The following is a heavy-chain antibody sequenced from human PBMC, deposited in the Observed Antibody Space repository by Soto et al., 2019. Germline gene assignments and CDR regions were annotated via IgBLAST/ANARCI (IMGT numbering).Heavy chain of an antibody. CDR3: ARVGAMVRGVIIPLGFDP. J-gene: IGHJ5*02. CDR2: IYYSGST. D-gene: IGHD3-10*01. Sequence: SETLSLTCTVSGGSISSGGYYWSWIRQHPGKGLEWIGYIYYSGSTYYNPSLKSRVTISVDTSKNQFSLKLSSVTAADTAVYYCARVGAMVRGVIIPLGFDPWGQGTLVT. CDR1: GGSISSGGYY. V-gene: IGHV4-31*03.